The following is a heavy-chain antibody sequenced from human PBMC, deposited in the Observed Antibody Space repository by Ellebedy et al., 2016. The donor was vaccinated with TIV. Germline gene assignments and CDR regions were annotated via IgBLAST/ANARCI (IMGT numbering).Heavy chain of an antibody. D-gene: IGHD6-6*01. V-gene: IGHV6-1*01. Sequence: SQTLSLTCAISGDSVSSNSGAWNWIRQSPSRGLEWLGRTYYRSKWLNDSTVSVRGRITINPDTSKNQFSLQLNSVTPEDSAVYYCARSSPHFDYWGQGTLVTVSS. CDR3: ARSSPHFDY. CDR1: GDSVSSNSGA. CDR2: TYYRSKWLN. J-gene: IGHJ4*02.